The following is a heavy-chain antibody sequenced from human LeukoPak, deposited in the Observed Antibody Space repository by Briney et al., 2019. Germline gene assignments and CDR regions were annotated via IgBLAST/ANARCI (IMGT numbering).Heavy chain of an antibody. CDR3: ARGSYYDSSGYYLQMAYFDY. D-gene: IGHD3-22*01. CDR1: GGTFSSYT. Sequence: SVKVSCKASGGTFSSYTISWVRQAPGQGLEWMGRIIPILGIANYAQKFQGRVTITADKSTSTAYVELSSLRSEDTAVYYCARGSYYDSSGYYLQMAYFDYWGQGTLVTVSS. V-gene: IGHV1-69*02. J-gene: IGHJ4*02. CDR2: IIPILGIA.